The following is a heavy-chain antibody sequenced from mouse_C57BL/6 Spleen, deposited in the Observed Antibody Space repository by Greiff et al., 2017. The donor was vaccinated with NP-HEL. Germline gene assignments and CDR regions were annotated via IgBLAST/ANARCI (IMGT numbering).Heavy chain of an antibody. CDR2: ISDGGSYT. Sequence: EVQLLESGGGLVKPGGSLKLSCAASGFTFSSYAMSWVRQTPEKRLEWVATISDGGSYTYYPDNVKGRFTISRDNAKNNLYLQMSHLKSEDTAMYYCARESGTGYFDVWGTGTTVTVSS. D-gene: IGHD4-1*01. CDR1: GFTFSSYA. V-gene: IGHV5-4*01. CDR3: ARESGTGYFDV. J-gene: IGHJ1*03.